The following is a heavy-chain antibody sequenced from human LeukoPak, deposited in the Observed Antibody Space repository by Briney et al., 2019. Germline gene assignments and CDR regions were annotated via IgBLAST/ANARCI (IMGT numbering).Heavy chain of an antibody. CDR1: GGSISSSSYY. V-gene: IGHV4-39*01. CDR2: IYYSGST. CDR3: ARHAGYSSSRWNAFDI. J-gene: IGHJ3*02. D-gene: IGHD6-13*01. Sequence: SETLSLTCTVSGGSISSSSYYWGWIRQPPGKGLEWIGSIYYSGSTYYNPSLKSRVTISVDTSKNQFSLKLSSVTAADTAVYYCARHAGYSSSRWNAFDIWGQGTMVTVSS.